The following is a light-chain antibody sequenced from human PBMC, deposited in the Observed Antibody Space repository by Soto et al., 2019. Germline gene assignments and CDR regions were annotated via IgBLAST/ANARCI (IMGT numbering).Light chain of an antibody. V-gene: IGKV3-15*01. Sequence: EIVMTQSPTTLSVSPGERATLSCRASQSVSTNLAWYQQKPGQVPSLLIYGASTRASGIPARFSGSGSGTEFTLTIGSLQSEDFAVYYCQQYSSAPSFGHGTPLQIK. CDR1: QSVSTN. CDR3: QQYSSAPS. J-gene: IGKJ5*01. CDR2: GAS.